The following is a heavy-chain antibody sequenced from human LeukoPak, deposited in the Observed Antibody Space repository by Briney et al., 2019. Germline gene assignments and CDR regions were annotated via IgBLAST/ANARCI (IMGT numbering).Heavy chain of an antibody. Sequence: PSETLSLTCTVSGGSISSYYWSWIRQPPGKGLEWIGYIYYSGSTNYNPSLKSRVTISVDTSKNQFSLKLSSVTAADTAVYHCASLSGYYGFDYWGQGTLVTVSS. CDR3: ASLSGYYGFDY. D-gene: IGHD3-22*01. CDR1: GGSISSYY. CDR2: IYYSGST. J-gene: IGHJ4*02. V-gene: IGHV4-59*01.